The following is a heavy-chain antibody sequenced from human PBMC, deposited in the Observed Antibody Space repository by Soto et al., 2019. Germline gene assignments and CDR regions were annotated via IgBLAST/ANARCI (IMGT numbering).Heavy chain of an antibody. CDR2: IYYSGST. J-gene: IGHJ4*02. CDR1: GGSISSGGYY. CDR3: ARGPPLSGNYDFDY. D-gene: IGHD4-4*01. Sequence: SETLSLTCTVSGGSISSGGYYWSWIRQHPGKGLEWIGYIYYSGSTYYNPSLKSRVTISVDTSKNQFSLKLSSVTAADTAVYYCARGPPLSGNYDFDYWGQGTLVTVSS. V-gene: IGHV4-31*03.